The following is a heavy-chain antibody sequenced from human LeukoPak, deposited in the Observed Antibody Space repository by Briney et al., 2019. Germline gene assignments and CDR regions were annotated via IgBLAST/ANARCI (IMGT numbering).Heavy chain of an antibody. V-gene: IGHV4-34*01. Sequence: SSETLSLTCAVYGGSFSGYYWSWIRQPPGKGLEWIGSIYYSGSTYYNPSLKSRVTISVDTSKNQFSLKLSSVTAADTAVYYCARNVRYYFDYWGQGTLVTVSS. CDR3: ARNVRYYFDY. CDR1: GGSFSGYY. CDR2: IYYSGST. J-gene: IGHJ4*02.